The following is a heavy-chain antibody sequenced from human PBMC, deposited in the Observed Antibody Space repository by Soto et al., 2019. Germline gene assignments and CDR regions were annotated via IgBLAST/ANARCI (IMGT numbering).Heavy chain of an antibody. V-gene: IGHV4-30-4*01. J-gene: IGHJ4*02. D-gene: IGHD3-16*02. Sequence: SETLSLTCTVSGGSISSGDYYWSWIRQPPGKGLEWIGYIYYSGSTYYNPSLKSRVTISVDTSKNQFSLKLSSVTAADTAVYYCARGPYDYVWGSYRPLHFDYWGQGTLVTVSS. CDR2: IYYSGST. CDR1: GGSISSGDYY. CDR3: ARGPYDYVWGSYRPLHFDY.